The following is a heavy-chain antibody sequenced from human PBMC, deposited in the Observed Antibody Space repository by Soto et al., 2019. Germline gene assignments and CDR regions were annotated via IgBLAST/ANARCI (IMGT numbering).Heavy chain of an antibody. J-gene: IGHJ6*02. CDR2: MSSSSNTI. V-gene: IGHV3-48*02. CDR3: VLGVPGDQTSFSSGMDV. Sequence: EVQLVESGGGLVQPGGSLRLSCAASGFTFSSYSMNWVRQAPGKGLQWISYMSSSSNTIYYADSVKGRFTISRDYAKNSLYLPTNRLTDQETVVYCCVLGVPGDQTSFSSGMDVWGQGTTFTVSS. CDR1: GFTFSSYS. D-gene: IGHD6-6*01.